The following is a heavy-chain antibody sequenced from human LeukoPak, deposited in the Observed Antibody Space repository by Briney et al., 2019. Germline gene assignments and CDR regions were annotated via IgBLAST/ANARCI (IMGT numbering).Heavy chain of an antibody. CDR3: AKDGISSYDY. CDR1: GFTFSNFD. V-gene: IGHV3-30*02. D-gene: IGHD1-26*01. Sequence: GGSLRLSCAASGFTFSNFDMHWVRQAPGKGLEWVAFIRYDGNNQYFADSVKGRFTISRDNSKNPLYWQMNSLRAEDTAVNYCAKDGISSYDYWGQGTLVTVSS. J-gene: IGHJ4*02. CDR2: IRYDGNNQ.